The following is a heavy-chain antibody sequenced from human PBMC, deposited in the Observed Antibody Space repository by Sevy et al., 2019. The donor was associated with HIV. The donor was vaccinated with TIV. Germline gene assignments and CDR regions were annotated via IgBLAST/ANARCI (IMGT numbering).Heavy chain of an antibody. D-gene: IGHD5-18*01. CDR1: GFSFSNYA. J-gene: IGHJ4*02. CDR2: IWNDGNDK. V-gene: IGHV3-30-3*02. Sequence: GGSLRLSCVASGFSFSNYAMHWVRQAPGKGLEWVAVIWNDGNDKSYADSVKGRFTISRDNAKNTLYLQMNSLKAEDTGIYYCATEYNNGYDYWGQGTMVTVSS. CDR3: ATEYNNGYDY.